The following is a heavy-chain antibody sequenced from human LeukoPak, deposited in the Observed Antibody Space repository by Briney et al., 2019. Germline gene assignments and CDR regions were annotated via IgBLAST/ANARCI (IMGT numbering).Heavy chain of an antibody. CDR3: ARWGGVGMDV. CDR2: INPRGGRT. CDR1: GYTFTSYY. Sequence: APVKVSCKASGYTFTSYYMHWVRQAPGQVLDWMGIINPRGGRTSYAQKFQGRVIMTRDTSTSTVYMELSSLRSEDTAVYYCARWGGVGMDVWGQGTTLIVSS. V-gene: IGHV1-46*01. D-gene: IGHD2-8*01. J-gene: IGHJ6*02.